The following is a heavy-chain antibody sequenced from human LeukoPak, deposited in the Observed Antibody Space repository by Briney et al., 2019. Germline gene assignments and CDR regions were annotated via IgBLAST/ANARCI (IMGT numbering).Heavy chain of an antibody. V-gene: IGHV3-21*01. J-gene: IGHJ5*02. Sequence: GGSLRLSCAASGFTFSSYSMNWVRQAPGKGLEWVSSISSSSSYIYYADSVKGRSTISRDNAKNSLYLQMNSLRAEDTAVYYCAREVIVGATSTFDPWGQGTLVTVSS. D-gene: IGHD1-26*01. CDR3: AREVIVGATSTFDP. CDR2: ISSSSSYI. CDR1: GFTFSSYS.